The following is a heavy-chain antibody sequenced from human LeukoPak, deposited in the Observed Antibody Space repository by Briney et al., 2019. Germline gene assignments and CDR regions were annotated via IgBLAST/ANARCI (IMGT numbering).Heavy chain of an antibody. CDR3: ARARGLRPYYFDY. CDR1: GFTFSSYA. CDR2: ISGSGGST. D-gene: IGHD4-17*01. Sequence: GGSLRLSCAASGFTFSSYAMSWVRQAPGKGLEWVSAISGSGGSTYYADSVKGRFTISRDNAKNSLYLQMNSLRAEDTAVYYCARARGLRPYYFDYWGQGTLVTVSS. V-gene: IGHV3-23*01. J-gene: IGHJ4*02.